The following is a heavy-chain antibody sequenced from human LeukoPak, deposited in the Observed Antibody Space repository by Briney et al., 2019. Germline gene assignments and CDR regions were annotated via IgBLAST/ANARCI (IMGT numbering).Heavy chain of an antibody. CDR2: INPSGGST. CDR1: GYTFTSYY. Sequence: GASVKVSCKASGYTFTSYYMHWVRQAPGQGLEWMGIINPSGGSTSYAQKFQGRVTMTRDMSTSTVYMELSSLRSEDTAVYYCARDPVAGTGFDIWGQGTMATVSS. J-gene: IGHJ3*02. D-gene: IGHD6-19*01. V-gene: IGHV1-46*01. CDR3: ARDPVAGTGFDI.